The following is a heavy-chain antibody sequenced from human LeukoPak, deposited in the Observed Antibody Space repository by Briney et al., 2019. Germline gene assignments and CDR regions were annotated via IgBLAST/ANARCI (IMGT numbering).Heavy chain of an antibody. V-gene: IGHV3-30*04. J-gene: IGHJ6*03. CDR2: ISYDGSNK. Sequence: PGGSLRLSCAASGFTFSSYAMHWVRQAPGKGLEWVAVISYDGSNKYYADSVKGRFTISRDNSKNTLYLQMNSLRAEDTAVYYCARDTELRFLEWFSLPSLAMDVWGKGTTVTVSS. D-gene: IGHD3-3*01. CDR1: GFTFSSYA. CDR3: ARDTELRFLEWFSLPSLAMDV.